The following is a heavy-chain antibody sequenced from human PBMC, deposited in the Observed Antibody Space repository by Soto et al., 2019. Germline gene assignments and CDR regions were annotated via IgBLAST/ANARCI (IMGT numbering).Heavy chain of an antibody. CDR2: IYPGDSDT. CDR1: GYSFTSYW. CDR3: AVGGGVGAFDI. J-gene: IGHJ3*02. Sequence: EVQLVQSGAEVKKPGESLKISYKGSGYSFTSYWIGWVRQMPGKGLEWMGIIYPGDSDTRYSPSFQGQFTISADKSISPGSLAWGSLKASNTAMCYCAVGGGVGAFDIWGQGTMVTVSS. D-gene: IGHD3-16*01. V-gene: IGHV5-51*03.